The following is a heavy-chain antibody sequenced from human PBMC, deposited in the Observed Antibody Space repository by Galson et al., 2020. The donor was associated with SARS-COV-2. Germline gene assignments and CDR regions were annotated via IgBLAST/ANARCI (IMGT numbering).Heavy chain of an antibody. V-gene: IGHV3-30*18. CDR3: AKLAIWFGKLSPYYFDY. Sequence: GGSLRLSCAASGFTFSSYDIHWVRQAPGKGLEWVAVISYDGSNQNFADSVKGRFTSSRDNSKNTVYLQMNSLRAEDTAVYFCAKLAIWFGKLSPYYFDYWGQGILVTVSS. D-gene: IGHD3-10*01. CDR1: GFTFSSYD. CDR2: ISYDGSNQ. J-gene: IGHJ4*02.